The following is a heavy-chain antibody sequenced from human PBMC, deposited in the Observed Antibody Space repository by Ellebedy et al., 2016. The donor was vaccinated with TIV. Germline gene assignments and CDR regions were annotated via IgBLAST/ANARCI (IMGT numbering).Heavy chain of an antibody. CDR2: TKEDGSEK. D-gene: IGHD2-2*01. CDR1: GFPFSSFW. V-gene: IGHV3-7*03. J-gene: IGHJ4*02. CDR3: ARGFMPDY. Sequence: GESLKISCAASGFPFSSFWMSWVRQAPGKGLEWVANTKEDGSEKYYVDSVRGRFTISRDNTKRSLFLQMNSLRAEDTALYYCARGFMPDYWGQGTLVTVSS.